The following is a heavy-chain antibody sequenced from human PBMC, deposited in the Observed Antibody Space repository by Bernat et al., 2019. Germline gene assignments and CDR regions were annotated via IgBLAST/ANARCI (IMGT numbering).Heavy chain of an antibody. CDR3: ARQAVVVRADRYYYGMGL. D-gene: IGHD2-2*01. V-gene: IGHV1-69*02. Sequence: QVQLVQSGAEVKKPGSSVKVSCKASGCIFSSYTISWVRQAPGQGLEWMGRIIPNRGLANYAQKFQGRVTITEDKSTSTAYMELSSLRSEDTAVYYCARQAVVVRADRYYYGMGLWGQGTTVTVFS. CDR1: GCIFSSYT. CDR2: IIPNRGLA. J-gene: IGHJ6*02.